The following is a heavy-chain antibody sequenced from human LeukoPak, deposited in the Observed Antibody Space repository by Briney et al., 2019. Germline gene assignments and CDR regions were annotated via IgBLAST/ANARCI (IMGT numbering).Heavy chain of an antibody. CDR1: GFIFSSYA. V-gene: IGHV3-21*05. Sequence: PGRSLRLSCAASGFIFSSYAMHWVRQAPGKGLEWVSYISSSSSYTKYADSVKGRFTISRDNAKNSLYLQMNSLRAEDTAVYYCASMNSGYDLGYWGQGTLVTVSS. J-gene: IGHJ4*02. D-gene: IGHD5-12*01. CDR3: ASMNSGYDLGY. CDR2: ISSSSSYT.